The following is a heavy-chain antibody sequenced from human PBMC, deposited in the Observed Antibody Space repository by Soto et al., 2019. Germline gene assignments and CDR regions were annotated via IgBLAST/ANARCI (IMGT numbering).Heavy chain of an antibody. D-gene: IGHD3-3*01. CDR2: TIPIFGTA. CDR1: GGTFSSYA. Sequence: SVKVSCKASGGTFSSYAISWVRQAPGQGLEWMGGTIPIFGTANYAQKFQGRVTITADESTSTAYMELSSLRSEDTAVYYCARPLGGYYNYYYYYGMDVWGQGTTVTVSS. J-gene: IGHJ6*02. V-gene: IGHV1-69*13. CDR3: ARPLGGYYNYYYYYGMDV.